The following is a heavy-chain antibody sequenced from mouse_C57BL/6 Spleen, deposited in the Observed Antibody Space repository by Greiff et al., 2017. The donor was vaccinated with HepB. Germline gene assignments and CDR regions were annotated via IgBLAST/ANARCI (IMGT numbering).Heavy chain of an antibody. CDR1: GFTFSDYG. J-gene: IGHJ2*01. Sequence: EVHLVESGGGLVKPGGSLKLSCAASGFTFSDYGMHWVRQAPEKGLEWVAYISSGSSTIYYADTVKGRFTISRDNAKNTLFLQMTSLRSEDTAMYYCARSNWDDFDYWGQGTTLTVSS. CDR2: ISSGSSTI. V-gene: IGHV5-17*01. D-gene: IGHD4-1*02. CDR3: ARSNWDDFDY.